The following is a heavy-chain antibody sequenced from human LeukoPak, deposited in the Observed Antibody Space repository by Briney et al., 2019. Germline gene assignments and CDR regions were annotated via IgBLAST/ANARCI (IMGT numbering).Heavy chain of an antibody. CDR1: GFTFDDYG. J-gene: IGHJ4*02. CDR2: INWNGGST. Sequence: PGGSLRLSCAASGFTFDDYGMSWVRQAPGKGLEWVSGINWNGGSTGYADSVKGRFTISRDNAKNSLYLQMNSLRAEDTALYYWARGSHYNWPPKFDYLGQGNLGTVSS. D-gene: IGHD1-20*01. V-gene: IGHV3-20*04. CDR3: ARGSHYNWPPKFDY.